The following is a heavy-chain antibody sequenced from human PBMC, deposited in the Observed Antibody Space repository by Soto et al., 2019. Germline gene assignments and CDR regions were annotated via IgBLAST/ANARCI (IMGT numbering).Heavy chain of an antibody. J-gene: IGHJ6*02. D-gene: IGHD6-19*01. V-gene: IGHV3-23*01. CDR3: AKGGGSGWTLGYGMDV. CDR2: ISGSGATT. CDR1: GFTFNSFA. Sequence: PGGSLRLSCAASGFTFNSFAMSWVRQAPGKGLECVSIISGSGATTYYADTVKGRYTISKNSSKKSLYLQMNSLRAEDTALYYCAKGGGSGWTLGYGMDVWGQGTTVTVSS.